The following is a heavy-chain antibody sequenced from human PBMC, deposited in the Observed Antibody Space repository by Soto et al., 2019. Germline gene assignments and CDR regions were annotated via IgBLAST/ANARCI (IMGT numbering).Heavy chain of an antibody. CDR3: VQSRCGGDCLQSYSSHSYYGMDV. J-gene: IGHJ6*02. D-gene: IGHD2-21*01. Sequence: SGPTLVNPTQTLTLTCTFSGFSLSTTGVGVGWIRQPPGKTLEWLALIYWDDDKRYNPSLKSRLTITKDTSKNQVVLTMTNMDPVDTATYYCVQSRCGGDCLQSYSSHSYYGMDVWGQGTTVTVSS. V-gene: IGHV2-5*02. CDR1: GFSLSTTGVG. CDR2: IYWDDDK.